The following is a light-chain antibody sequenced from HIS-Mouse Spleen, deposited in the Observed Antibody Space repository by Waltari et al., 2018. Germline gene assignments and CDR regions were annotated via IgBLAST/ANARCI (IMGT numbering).Light chain of an antibody. CDR3: AAWDDSLSGHVV. V-gene: IGLV1-47*01. J-gene: IGLJ2*01. CDR1: SSNTGSNH. CDR2: RNN. Sequence: QSVLTQQPSASGTPGQRVTISCSGSSSNTGSNHVYWYQQRPGTAPKLLIYRNNQRPSGVPDRFSGSKSGTSASLAISGLRSEDEADYYCAAWDDSLSGHVVFGGGTKLTVL.